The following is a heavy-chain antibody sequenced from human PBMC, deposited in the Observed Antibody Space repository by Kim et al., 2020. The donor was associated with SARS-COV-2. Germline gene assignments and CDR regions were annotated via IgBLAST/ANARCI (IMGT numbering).Heavy chain of an antibody. J-gene: IGHJ1*01. V-gene: IGHV4-39*01. Sequence: SETLSLTCTVSGGSISSSSYYWGWIRQPPGKGLEWIGSIYYSGSTYYNPSLKSRVTISVDTSKNQFSLKLSSVTAADTAVYYCARHRGLRYFQPWGQGTLVTVSS. CDR2: IYYSGST. CDR3: ARHRGLRYFQP. CDR1: GGSISSSSYY. D-gene: IGHD4-17*01.